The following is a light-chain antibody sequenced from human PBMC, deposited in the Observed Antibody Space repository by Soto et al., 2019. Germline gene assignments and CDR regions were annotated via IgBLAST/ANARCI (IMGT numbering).Light chain of an antibody. Sequence: IVLTQFPGTLSLSPGERATLSCRASQSISSSYLAWYQQKPGQAPRLLIYGASNRATAIPDRFSGSGSGTDFTLTISRLEPEDFAVYYCQQYDDSPGTFGQGTKVDIK. CDR2: GAS. CDR1: QSISSSY. V-gene: IGKV3-20*01. J-gene: IGKJ1*01. CDR3: QQYDDSPGT.